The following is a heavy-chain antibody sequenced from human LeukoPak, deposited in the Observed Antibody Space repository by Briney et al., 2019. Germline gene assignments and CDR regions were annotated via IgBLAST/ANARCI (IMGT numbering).Heavy chain of an antibody. CDR1: RFTLSSYA. J-gene: IGHJ4*02. CDR3: AKDAAKYYDSSGYYGTLFDY. Sequence: GGSLRLSCAASRFTLSSYAMSWVRRAPGKGLEWVSAISCSGGSTYYADSVKGRFTISRDNSKNTLYLQMNGLRAEDTAVYYCAKDAAKYYDSSGYYGTLFDYWGQGTRVTVSS. V-gene: IGHV3-23*01. D-gene: IGHD3-22*01. CDR2: ISCSGGST.